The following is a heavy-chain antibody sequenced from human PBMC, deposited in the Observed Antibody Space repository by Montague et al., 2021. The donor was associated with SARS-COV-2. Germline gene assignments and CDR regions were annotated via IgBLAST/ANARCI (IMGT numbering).Heavy chain of an antibody. D-gene: IGHD6-19*01. J-gene: IGHJ6*02. CDR2: VLYNKGT. Sequence: SETLSLTCTVSGVSVTDYYWSWIRQPPGKGLEWVGDVLYNKGTNFNPSLKSRVTISVDTSKNQFSLKLSSVTAADTAVYYCARLPIAVAGLLKNYYYGMDVWGQGTTVT. CDR1: GVSVTDYY. V-gene: IGHV4-59*08. CDR3: ARLPIAVAGLLKNYYYGMDV.